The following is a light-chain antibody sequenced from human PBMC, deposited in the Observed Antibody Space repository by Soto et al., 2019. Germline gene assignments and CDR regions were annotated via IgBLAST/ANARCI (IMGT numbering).Light chain of an antibody. CDR2: SNN. J-gene: IGLJ2*01. Sequence: QSVLTQPPSVSGAPGQRVAISCTGSGSNIGAGYDVHWYQQLPGAAPKLLIYSNNIRPSGVPDRFSAFRSDSSASLAITGLQAEDEAHYYCQSYESTSVVFGGGTQLTVL. V-gene: IGLV1-40*01. CDR1: GSNIGAGYD. CDR3: QSYESTSVV.